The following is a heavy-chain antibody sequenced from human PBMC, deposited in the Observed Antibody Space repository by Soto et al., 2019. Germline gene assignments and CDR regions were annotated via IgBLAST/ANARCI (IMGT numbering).Heavy chain of an antibody. D-gene: IGHD6-13*01. CDR1: GGSISSSY. Sequence: SETLSLTCSVSGGSISSSYWNWIRQPAGKGLEWIGRFYTTGRASYNPSLKGRLTLSGDTSKNQFSLRLGSVTAADTAVYYCARQTTFSSSWYDYWGQGTLVTVSS. CDR3: ARQTTFSSSWYDY. J-gene: IGHJ4*02. V-gene: IGHV4-4*07. CDR2: FYTTGRA.